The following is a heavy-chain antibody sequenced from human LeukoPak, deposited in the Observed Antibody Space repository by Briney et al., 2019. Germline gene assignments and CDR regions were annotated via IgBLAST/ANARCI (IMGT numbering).Heavy chain of an antibody. CDR1: GGSISSYY. D-gene: IGHD3-22*01. Sequence: SETLSLTCTVSGGSISSYYWSWIRQPPGKGLEWIGYIYYSGTTNYNPSLKSRVTISVDTSKNQFSLRLSYVTAADTAVYYCAREDTSGYIDYGGQGTLVTVSA. CDR3: AREDTSGYIDY. CDR2: IYYSGTT. J-gene: IGHJ4*02. V-gene: IGHV4-59*01.